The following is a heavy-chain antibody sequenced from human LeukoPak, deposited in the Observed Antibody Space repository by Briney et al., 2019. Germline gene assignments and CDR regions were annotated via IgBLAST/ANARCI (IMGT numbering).Heavy chain of an antibody. CDR3: AKSTYYDYVWGSYRRRFDY. CDR1: GFTFSSYA. Sequence: GGSLRLSCAASGFTFSSYAMSWVRQAPGKGLEWVSAISGSGASTYYADSVKGRFTISRDNSKNTLYLQMNSLRAEDTAVYYCAKSTYYDYVWGSYRRRFDYWGQGTLVTVSS. V-gene: IGHV3-23*01. D-gene: IGHD3-16*02. CDR2: ISGSGAST. J-gene: IGHJ4*02.